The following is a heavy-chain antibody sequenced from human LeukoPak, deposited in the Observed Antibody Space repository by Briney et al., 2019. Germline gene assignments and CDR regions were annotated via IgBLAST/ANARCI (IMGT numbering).Heavy chain of an antibody. Sequence: GGSLRLSCAASVFTFSSYGMHWVRQAPGKGLERVAVIWYDGSNKYYADSVKGRFTISRDNSKNTLYLQMNSLRAEDTAVYYCARGTYSSSWSLWYYYGMDVWGQGTTVTVSS. V-gene: IGHV3-33*01. CDR2: IWYDGSNK. CDR3: ARGTYSSSWSLWYYYGMDV. J-gene: IGHJ6*02. CDR1: VFTFSSYG. D-gene: IGHD6-13*01.